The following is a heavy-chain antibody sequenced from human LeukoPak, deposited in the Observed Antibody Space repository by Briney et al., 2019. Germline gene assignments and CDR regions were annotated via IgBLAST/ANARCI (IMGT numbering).Heavy chain of an antibody. CDR1: GYSFTTYR. CDR3: ARRLASCGGDCYSFDY. Sequence: GESLRISCKGSGYSFTTYRISWVRQMPGKGLEWMGRIAPSDSYTYYSPSFQGHVTISADKSINTAYLQWTSLRASDIAMYYCARRLASCGGDCYSFDYGGQGTLVTVSS. V-gene: IGHV5-10-1*01. D-gene: IGHD2-21*02. J-gene: IGHJ4*02. CDR2: IAPSDSYT.